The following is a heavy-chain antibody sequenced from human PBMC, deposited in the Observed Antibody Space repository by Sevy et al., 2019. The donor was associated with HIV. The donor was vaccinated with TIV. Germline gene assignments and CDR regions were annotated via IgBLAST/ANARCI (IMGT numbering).Heavy chain of an antibody. CDR2: ISSSGDFI. CDR1: GFTFGRYS. Sequence: GGFLRLSCIASGFTFGRYSMNWVRQAPGKGLEWVSFISSSGDFIYYADSMKGRFTIARDIAKNSLYLEMNSLRVEDTAIYYCARDEVLDTIIPDAFDLWGQGTMVTVSS. J-gene: IGHJ3*01. V-gene: IGHV3-21*06. CDR3: ARDEVLDTIIPDAFDL. D-gene: IGHD5-18*01.